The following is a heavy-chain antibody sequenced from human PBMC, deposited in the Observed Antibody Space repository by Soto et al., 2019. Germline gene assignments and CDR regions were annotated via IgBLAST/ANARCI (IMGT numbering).Heavy chain of an antibody. CDR1: GFTFSSYA. CDR3: ARDPLSSPSCPLDY. D-gene: IGHD2-2*01. Sequence: TGGSLRLSCAASGFTFSSYAMRWVRQAPGKGLEWVAVISYDGSNKYYADSVKGRFTISRDNSKNTLYLQMNSLRAEDTAVYYCARDPLSSPSCPLDYWGQGTLVTVSS. V-gene: IGHV3-30-3*01. J-gene: IGHJ4*02. CDR2: ISYDGSNK.